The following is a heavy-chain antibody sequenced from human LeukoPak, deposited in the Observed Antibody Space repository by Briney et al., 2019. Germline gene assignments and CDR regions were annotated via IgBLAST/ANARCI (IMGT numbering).Heavy chain of an antibody. Sequence: PGGSLRLSCAASGFTFSSYSMNWVRQAPGKGLEWVSSISSSSSYIYYADSEKGRFTISRDNAKNSLYLQMNSLRAEDTAVYYCARDLLEWLATPTLDYWGQGTLVTVSS. J-gene: IGHJ4*02. CDR3: ARDLLEWLATPTLDY. CDR2: ISSSSSYI. CDR1: GFTFSSYS. D-gene: IGHD3-3*01. V-gene: IGHV3-21*01.